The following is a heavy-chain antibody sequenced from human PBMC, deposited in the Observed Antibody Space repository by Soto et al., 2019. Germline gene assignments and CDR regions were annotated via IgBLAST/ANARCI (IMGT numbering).Heavy chain of an antibody. Sequence: HPGGSLRLSCAASGFTFNNYAMTWVRQAPGKGLEWVSGISGSGVSTYYAESVKGRFTISRDNSKNTLYLQMKILRAEDTAVYYCAKVGRDGFRDGMDVWGQGTTVTVSS. CDR3: AKVGRDGFRDGMDV. CDR2: ISGSGVST. CDR1: GFTFNNYA. V-gene: IGHV3-23*01. J-gene: IGHJ6*02.